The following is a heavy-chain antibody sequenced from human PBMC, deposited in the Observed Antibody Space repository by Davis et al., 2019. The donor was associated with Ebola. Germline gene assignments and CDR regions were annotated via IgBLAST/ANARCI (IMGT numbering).Heavy chain of an antibody. CDR1: GFTFSSYA. V-gene: IGHV3-7*03. Sequence: GESLKISCAASGFTFSSYAMSWVRQAPGKGLEWVANIKQDGSEKYYVDSVKGRLTISRDNAMNTLFLQMDSLRAEDTAVYYCARDRYRSSWGGAYFDYWGQGTLVTVSS. D-gene: IGHD6-13*01. CDR3: ARDRYRSSWGGAYFDY. CDR2: IKQDGSEK. J-gene: IGHJ4*02.